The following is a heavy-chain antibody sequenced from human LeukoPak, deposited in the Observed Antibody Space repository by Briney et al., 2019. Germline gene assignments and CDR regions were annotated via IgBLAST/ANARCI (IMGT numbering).Heavy chain of an antibody. CDR3: ARAFDSSGARWYFDL. V-gene: IGHV4-38-2*02. Sequence: PSETLSLTCTVSGYSISSGYYWGWIRPPPGKGLEWIGSIYHSGSTYYNPSLKSRVTISVDTSKNQFSLRLRSVTAADTAVYYCARAFDSSGARWYFDLWGRGTLVTVSS. CDR1: GYSISSGYY. CDR2: IYHSGST. D-gene: IGHD3-22*01. J-gene: IGHJ2*01.